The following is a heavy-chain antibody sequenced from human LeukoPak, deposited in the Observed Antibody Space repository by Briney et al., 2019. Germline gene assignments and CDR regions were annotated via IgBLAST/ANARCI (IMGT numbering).Heavy chain of an antibody. J-gene: IGHJ4*02. CDR3: ARDVLGGLYYYDSSGYRIDY. D-gene: IGHD3-22*01. CDR2: INPNGGGT. CDR1: GYTFTSYA. Sequence: VASVKVSCKTSGYTFTSYAMNWVRQAPGQRLEWMGWINPNGGGTNYAQKFQGRVTMTRDTSITTAYMELSSLRSDDTAVYYCARDVLGGLYYYDSSGYRIDYWGQGTLVTVSS. V-gene: IGHV1-2*02.